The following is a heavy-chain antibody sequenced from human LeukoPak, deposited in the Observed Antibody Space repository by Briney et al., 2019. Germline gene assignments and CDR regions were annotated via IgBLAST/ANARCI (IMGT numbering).Heavy chain of an antibody. D-gene: IGHD5-24*01. V-gene: IGHV4-38-2*01. CDR1: GYSISSGYY. J-gene: IGHJ5*02. CDR2: MSHNRGT. CDR3: ARGGGDGSP. Sequence: PSETLSLTCAVSGYSISSGYYWGWIRPPPGKGLEWIGSMSHNRGTYYNPSLKSRVTISMDTSKNQFSLRLSSVTAADTAVYYCARGGGDGSPWGQGTLVTVSS.